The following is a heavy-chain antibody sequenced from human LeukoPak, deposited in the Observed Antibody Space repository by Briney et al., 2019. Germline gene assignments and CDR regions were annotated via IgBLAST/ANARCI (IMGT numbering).Heavy chain of an antibody. CDR1: GGSISSGSYY. CDR2: IYTTGST. Sequence: SETLSLTCTASGGSISSGSYYWNWIRQPAGKGLEWIGRIYTTGSTSYNPSLKSRVTISVDTSKNQFSLKVSSVTAADTALYYCARDGRVYYFDYWGQGPLVTVPS. J-gene: IGHJ4*02. V-gene: IGHV4-61*02. CDR3: ARDGRVYYFDY. D-gene: IGHD5/OR15-5a*01.